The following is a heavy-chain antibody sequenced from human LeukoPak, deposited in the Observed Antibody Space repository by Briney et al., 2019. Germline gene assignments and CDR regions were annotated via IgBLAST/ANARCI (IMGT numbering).Heavy chain of an antibody. J-gene: IGHJ4*02. CDR1: GGSISSSSYY. V-gene: IGHV4-39*07. CDR2: IYYSGST. D-gene: IGHD1-26*01. CDR3: ARDRALLVGATTV. Sequence: PSETLSLTCTVSGGSISSSSYYWGWIRQPPGKGLEWIWSIYYSGSTYYNPSLKSRVTISVDTSKNQFSLKLSSVTAADTAVYYCARDRALLVGATTVWGQGTLVTVSS.